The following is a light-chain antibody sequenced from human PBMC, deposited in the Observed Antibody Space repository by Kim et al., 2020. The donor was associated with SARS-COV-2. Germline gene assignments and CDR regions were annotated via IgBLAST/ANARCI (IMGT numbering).Light chain of an antibody. CDR1: ETVYNF. CDR2: VAS. V-gene: IGKV3-11*01. J-gene: IGKJ2*01. CDR3: QQRTNWPPFT. Sequence: SPDRTPTLSHMSSETVYNFLARYQQKPGQDPRHLTYVASNRAPGSPARFSGSESGTDFTHTISRLEPEYIAVYYCQQRTNWPPFTFGQGTKLEI.